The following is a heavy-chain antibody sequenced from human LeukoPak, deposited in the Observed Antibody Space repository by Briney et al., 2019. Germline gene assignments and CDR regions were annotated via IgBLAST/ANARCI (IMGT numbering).Heavy chain of an antibody. Sequence: SETLSLTCTVSGGSISSGGYYWSWIRQPPEKGLEWIGYIYHSGSTYYNPSLKSRVTISVDRSKNQFSLKLSSVTAADTAVYYCARLYCSSTSCYYFDYWGQGTLVTVSS. D-gene: IGHD2-2*01. V-gene: IGHV4-30-2*01. CDR2: IYHSGST. J-gene: IGHJ4*02. CDR3: ARLYCSSTSCYYFDY. CDR1: GGSISSGGYY.